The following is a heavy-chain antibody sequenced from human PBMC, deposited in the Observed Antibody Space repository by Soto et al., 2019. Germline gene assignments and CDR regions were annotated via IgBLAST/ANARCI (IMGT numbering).Heavy chain of an antibody. D-gene: IGHD4-4*01. Sequence: EVQLVESGGGFVQPGGSLRLSCAASGFTFSSYWMHWVRQAPGAGPVWVSRISSDGSSIYYADSVKGRFTVSRDNAKNTLYLQRSSLRADDTAVYYCGRSKEGYSSLEHWGQGILVTVSS. CDR2: ISSDGSSI. J-gene: IGHJ4*02. CDR3: GRSKEGYSSLEH. CDR1: GFTFSSYW. V-gene: IGHV3-74*01.